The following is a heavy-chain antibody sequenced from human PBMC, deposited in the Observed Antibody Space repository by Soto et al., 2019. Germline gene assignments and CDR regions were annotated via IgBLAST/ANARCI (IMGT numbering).Heavy chain of an antibody. D-gene: IGHD3-10*01. J-gene: IGHJ6*02. CDR3: ASPTYYYGSGSHPYYYYGMDV. Sequence: GESLKISCTGSGYSFTSYWISWVRQMPGKGLEWMGRIDPSDSYTNYSPSFQGHVTISADKSISTAYLQWSSLKASDTAMYYCASPTYYYGSGSHPYYYYGMDVWGQGTTVTVS. CDR1: GYSFTSYW. CDR2: IDPSDSYT. V-gene: IGHV5-10-1*01.